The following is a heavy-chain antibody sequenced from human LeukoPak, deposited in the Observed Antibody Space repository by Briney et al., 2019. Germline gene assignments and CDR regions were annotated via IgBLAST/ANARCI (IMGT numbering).Heavy chain of an antibody. CDR2: IAGDGAS. V-gene: IGHV3-23*01. J-gene: IGHJ4*02. CDR1: DSTFRNHD. Sequence: AVSLRFSGAASDSTFRNHDMGWDRQTQGQGLKWGSSIAGDGASFYADCVKGGFTISRDKSENILYMQMNSLRADDTAIYYCAKGPNFGSWRAVDYWGQGSLVTVSS. D-gene: IGHD3-10*01. CDR3: AKGPNFGSWRAVDY.